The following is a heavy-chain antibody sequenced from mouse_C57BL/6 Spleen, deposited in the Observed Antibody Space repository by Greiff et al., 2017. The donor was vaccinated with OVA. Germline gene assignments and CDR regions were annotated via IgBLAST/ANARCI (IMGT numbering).Heavy chain of an antibody. D-gene: IGHD4-1*01. CDR3: ARWELPDY. J-gene: IGHJ2*01. CDR2: IDPSDSYT. V-gene: IGHV1-50*01. CDR1: GYTFTSYW. Sequence: VQLQQPGAELVKPGASVKLSCKASGYTFTSYWMQWVKQRPGQGLEWIGEIDPSDSYTNYNQKFKGKATLTVDTSSSTAYMQLSSLTSEDSAVYYCARWELPDYWGQGTTLTVSS.